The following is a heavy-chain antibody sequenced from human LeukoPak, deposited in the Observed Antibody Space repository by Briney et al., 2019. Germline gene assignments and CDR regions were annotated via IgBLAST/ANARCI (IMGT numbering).Heavy chain of an antibody. V-gene: IGHV4-4*07. CDR3: AREVLSMVRGVIPKEAWGWFDP. D-gene: IGHD3-10*01. Sequence: SETLSLTCAVYGGSFSDYYWTWIRQPAGKGLEWIGRIYTSGSTNYNPSLKSRVTISVDTSKNQFSLKLRSVTAAGTAVYYCAREVLSMVRGVIPKEAWGWFDPWGQGALVTVSS. CDR1: GGSFSDYY. CDR2: IYTSGST. J-gene: IGHJ5*02.